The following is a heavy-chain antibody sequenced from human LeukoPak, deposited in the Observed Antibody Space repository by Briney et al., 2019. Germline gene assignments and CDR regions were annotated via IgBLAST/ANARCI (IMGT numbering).Heavy chain of an antibody. CDR3: AKDMAYCSSTSCYSDYYYYGMDV. CDR1: GFTFDDYA. CDR2: ISWNSGSI. J-gene: IGHJ6*02. V-gene: IGHV3-9*01. D-gene: IGHD2-2*02. Sequence: GGSLRLSCAASGFTFDDYAMPWVRQAPGKGLEWVSGISWNSGSIGYADSVKGRFTISRDNAKNSLYLQMNSLRAEDTALYYCAKDMAYCSSTSCYSDYYYYGMDVWGQGTTVTVSS.